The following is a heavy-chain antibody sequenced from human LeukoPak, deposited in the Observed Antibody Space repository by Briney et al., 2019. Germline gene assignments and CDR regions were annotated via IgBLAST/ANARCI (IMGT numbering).Heavy chain of an antibody. J-gene: IGHJ6*02. Sequence: GGSLRLSCVGSGFTFSRYYMTWVRQAPGKGLEWVAVIWYDGSNKYYADSVKGRFTISRDNSKNTLYLQMNSLRAEDTAVYYCARVDSYCSGEGCYYYYGMDVWGQGTTVTVSS. V-gene: IGHV3-33*08. D-gene: IGHD2-15*01. CDR1: GFTFSRYY. CDR2: IWYDGSNK. CDR3: ARVDSYCSGEGCYYYYGMDV.